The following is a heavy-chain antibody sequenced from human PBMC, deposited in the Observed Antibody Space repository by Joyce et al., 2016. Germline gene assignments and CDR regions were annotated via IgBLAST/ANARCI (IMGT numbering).Heavy chain of an antibody. CDR3: ARGGVLGS. J-gene: IGHJ5*02. V-gene: IGHV5-10-1*03. D-gene: IGHD3-16*01. CDR2: VDPSDSNV. CDR1: GYTVASYW. Sequence: EVQLVQSGAEVKKPGESLKSSCTGSGYTVASYWISWVRQMPGKGLEGMGGVDPSDSNVNYGPAFPGRVTISADKSTNTAYIQWSSLKASDTGMYYCARGGVLGSWGQGTLVIVSS.